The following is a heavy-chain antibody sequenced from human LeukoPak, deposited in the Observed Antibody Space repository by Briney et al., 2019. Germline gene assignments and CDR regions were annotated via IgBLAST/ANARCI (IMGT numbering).Heavy chain of an antibody. CDR1: GGTFSSYA. CDR2: IMSMFGTA. J-gene: IGHJ4*02. V-gene: IGHV1-69*13. CDR3: ARGREIPAIGLDY. D-gene: IGHD5-18*01. Sequence: ASVKVSCKASGGTFSSYALTWVRQAPGQGLEWMGGIMSMFGTAKYAQKFQGRVTITADESTSTAYMELSSLRSEDTAAYYCARGREIPAIGLDYWGQGTLVTVSS.